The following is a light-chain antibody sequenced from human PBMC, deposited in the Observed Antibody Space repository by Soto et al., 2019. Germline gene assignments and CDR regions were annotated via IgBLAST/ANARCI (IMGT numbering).Light chain of an antibody. Sequence: EIVLTQSPATLSLSPGERATLSCRASQSVSSYFAWYQQKPGQAPRLLIYDASNRATGIPARFSGSGSGTDFTLNISSLEPEDFAVYYCQQRRNWPLTFGQGTRLEIK. CDR3: QQRRNWPLT. CDR1: QSVSSY. V-gene: IGKV3-11*01. CDR2: DAS. J-gene: IGKJ5*01.